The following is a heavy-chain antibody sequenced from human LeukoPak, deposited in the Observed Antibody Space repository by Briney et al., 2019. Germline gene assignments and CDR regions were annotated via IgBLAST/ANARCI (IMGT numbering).Heavy chain of an antibody. D-gene: IGHD1-26*01. CDR3: ARDRFSGSYPLDY. CDR1: GFNFRSYS. V-gene: IGHV3-48*04. Sequence: GGSLRLSCAASGFNFRSYSMNWVRQAPGKGLEWVSYISSSGSIIYYADSVKGRFTISRDNAKNSLYLQMNSLRAEDTAVYYCARDRFSGSYPLDYWGQGTLVTVSS. CDR2: ISSSGSII. J-gene: IGHJ4*02.